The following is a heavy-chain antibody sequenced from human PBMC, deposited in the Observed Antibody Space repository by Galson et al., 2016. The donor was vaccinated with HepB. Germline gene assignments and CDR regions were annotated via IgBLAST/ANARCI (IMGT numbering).Heavy chain of an antibody. Sequence: SLRLSCAASGFTFENYAMHWVRQVPGKGLEWVSSITWNRGSKGYADSVKGRFTISRDNAKNSLYLQMNSLRPEDTALYYCAKGFYGDFPSWFDPWGQGTLVTVSS. CDR2: ITWNRGSK. CDR3: AKGFYGDFPSWFDP. D-gene: IGHD4-17*01. CDR1: GFTFENYA. J-gene: IGHJ5*02. V-gene: IGHV3-9*01.